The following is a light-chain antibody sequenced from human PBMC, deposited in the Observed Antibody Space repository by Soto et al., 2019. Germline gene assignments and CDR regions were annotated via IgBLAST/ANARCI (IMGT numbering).Light chain of an antibody. V-gene: IGKV3-15*01. CDR2: GAS. CDR3: QQYYDYPPLI. J-gene: IGKJ4*01. Sequence: IVMTRSPATLIVSPGERATLSCRASRNINRKLAWYQQKPGQAPRLLISGASTRSTGIPARFSGSGSGTEFALTISSLQSEDFAVNYCQQYYDYPPLIFGGGTKVEIK. CDR1: RNINRK.